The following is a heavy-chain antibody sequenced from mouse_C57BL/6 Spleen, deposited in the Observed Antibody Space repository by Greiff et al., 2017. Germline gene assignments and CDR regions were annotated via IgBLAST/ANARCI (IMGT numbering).Heavy chain of an antibody. CDR2: INPNNGGT. D-gene: IGHD2-4*01. Sequence: EVQLQQSGPELVKPGASVKISCKASGYTFTDYYMNWVKQSHGKSLEWIGDINPNNGGTSYHQKFKGKATLTVDKSSSTAYMELRSLTSEDSAVYYCARSPIYYDYDGFAYWGQGTLGTVSA. CDR3: ARSPIYYDYDGFAY. CDR1: GYTFTDYY. J-gene: IGHJ3*01. V-gene: IGHV1-26*01.